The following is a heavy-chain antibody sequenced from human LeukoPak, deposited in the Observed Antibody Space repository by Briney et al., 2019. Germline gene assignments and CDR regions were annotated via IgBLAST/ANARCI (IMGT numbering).Heavy chain of an antibody. CDR3: AKDLRGAGYNWFDP. Sequence: GGSLRLSCAASGFTFSSYAMSWVRQAPGKGLEWVSVISGSGGSTYYADPVKGRFTISRDNSKNTLYLQMNSLRAEDTAVYYCAKDLRGAGYNWFDPWAREPWSPSPQ. CDR1: GFTFSSYA. CDR2: ISGSGGST. D-gene: IGHD3-10*01. V-gene: IGHV3-23*01. J-gene: IGHJ5*02.